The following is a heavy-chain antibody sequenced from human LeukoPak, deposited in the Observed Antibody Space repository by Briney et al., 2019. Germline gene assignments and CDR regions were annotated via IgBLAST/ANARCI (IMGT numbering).Heavy chain of an antibody. CDR2: ISPDGNDK. J-gene: IGHJ3*01. CDR3: AREGEGAF. V-gene: IGHV3-30*01. D-gene: IGHD1-26*01. Sequence: GRSLRLSCAASGFIFSTYAMPWVRQAPGKGLEWVAFISPDGNDKRYADSVKGRLTISRDSSENTLYLQINRLGAEDAVVYYCAREGEGAFWGQGTMVTVSS. CDR1: GFIFSTYA.